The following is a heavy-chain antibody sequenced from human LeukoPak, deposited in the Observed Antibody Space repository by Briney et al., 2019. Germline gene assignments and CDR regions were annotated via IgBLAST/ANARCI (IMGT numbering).Heavy chain of an antibody. CDR1: GGSISSDY. Sequence: SETLSLTCTVSGGSISSDYWSWIRQPPGKGLEWIGYIHYSGRTNYNPSLKSRITISVDTSKTQFSLKLSSVTAADTAVYYCARGGYSNYANWFDPWGQGTLVTVSS. D-gene: IGHD4-11*01. CDR2: IHYSGRT. CDR3: ARGGYSNYANWFDP. J-gene: IGHJ5*02. V-gene: IGHV4-59*08.